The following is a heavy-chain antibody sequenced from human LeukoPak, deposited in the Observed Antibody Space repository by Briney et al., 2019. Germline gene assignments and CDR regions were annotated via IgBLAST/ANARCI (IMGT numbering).Heavy chain of an antibody. CDR1: GFTFSSYA. Sequence: QPGGSLRLSCAASGFTFSSYAMSWVRQAPGKGLEWVSAISSSGGSTYYADSVKGRFTISRDNSKNTLYLQMNSLRAEDTAVYYCASPAVVVIAPWVLDYWGQGTLVTVSS. D-gene: IGHD2-21*01. CDR2: ISSSGGST. CDR3: ASPAVVVIAPWVLDY. V-gene: IGHV3-23*01. J-gene: IGHJ4*02.